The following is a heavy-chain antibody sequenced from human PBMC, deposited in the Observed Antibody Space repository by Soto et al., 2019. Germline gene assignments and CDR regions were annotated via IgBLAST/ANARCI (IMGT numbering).Heavy chain of an antibody. D-gene: IGHD5-12*01. CDR3: HGYGY. Sequence: EVQVVESGGGLVQPGGSLRLSCAVSGFTVTINYMSWVRQAPGKGLEWVSVIYSGGTIYYADSVKGRFTISRDTSKNTLYLQMNSLRGDDTAVYYCHGYGYWCQGTLVTVSS. CDR2: IYSGGTI. CDR1: GFTVTINY. J-gene: IGHJ4*02. V-gene: IGHV3-53*01.